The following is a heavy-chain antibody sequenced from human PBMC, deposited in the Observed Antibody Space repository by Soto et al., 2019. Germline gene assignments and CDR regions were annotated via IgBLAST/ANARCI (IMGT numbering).Heavy chain of an antibody. CDR1: GGTFSNHA. CDR2: IIPIFSTT. D-gene: IGHD6-13*01. J-gene: IGHJ3*02. Sequence: QVHLVQSGAEVKKPGSSVKVSCKASGGTFSNHAINWVRQAPGQGLEWRGRIIPIFSTTNYAQKFQGRVTFTADESTVTAYMELSSLKHDDTAVYYCAREVAADCTFREDVFDIWGQGTLVTVSS. V-gene: IGHV1-69*12. CDR3: AREVAADCTFREDVFDI.